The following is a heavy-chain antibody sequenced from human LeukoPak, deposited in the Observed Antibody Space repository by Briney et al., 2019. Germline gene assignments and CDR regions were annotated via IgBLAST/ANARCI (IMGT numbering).Heavy chain of an antibody. J-gene: IGHJ4*02. D-gene: IGHD6-13*01. CDR1: GFTFSSYA. Sequence: GGSLRLSCAAPGFTFSSYAMHWVRQAPDKGLEWVAVISYDGSNKYYADSVKGRFTISRDNSKNTLYLQMNSLRAEDTAVYYCAREDPSIAAAHFDYWGQGTLVTVSS. V-gene: IGHV3-30-3*01. CDR2: ISYDGSNK. CDR3: AREDPSIAAAHFDY.